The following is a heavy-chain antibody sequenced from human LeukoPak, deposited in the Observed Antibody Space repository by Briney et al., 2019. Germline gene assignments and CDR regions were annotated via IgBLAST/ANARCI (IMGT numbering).Heavy chain of an antibody. J-gene: IGHJ5*02. CDR1: GFSVSNYY. CDR3: VRDRAATQDWVEFDP. CDR2: IRGSGET. D-gene: IGHD2-15*01. V-gene: IGHV3-66*03. Sequence: GGSLRLSCAVSGFSVSNYYMSWVRQAPGKGREWVSLIRGSGETFYADSAKGRFIISRDDSKNTVYLQMNSLRVEDTAVYFCVRDRAATQDWVEFDPWGQGTLVTVSS.